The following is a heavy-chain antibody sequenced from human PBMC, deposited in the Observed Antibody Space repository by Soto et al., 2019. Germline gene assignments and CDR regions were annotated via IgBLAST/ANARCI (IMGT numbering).Heavy chain of an antibody. CDR1: GVSIRSYF. V-gene: IGHV4-59*01. CDR2: IFVSGDS. J-gene: IGHJ3*01. Sequence: SETLSLTCTVSGVSIRSYFWSWVRQPPGRGLEWVGYIFVSGDSNYNPSLKSRVSISLDTSRNQFSLRLSSVNPADTAVYYCERARNGYNSDAFDLWGQGTLVTVS. CDR3: ERARNGYNSDAFDL. D-gene: IGHD5-12*01.